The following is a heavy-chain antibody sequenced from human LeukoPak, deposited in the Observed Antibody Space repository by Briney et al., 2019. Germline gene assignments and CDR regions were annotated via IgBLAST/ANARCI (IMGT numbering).Heavy chain of an antibody. CDR1: GGSIGSSGFY. Sequence: PSETLSLTCKVSGGSIGSSGFYWGWIRQPPGKGLEWIGSIYYPESTHYNPSLESRVTISVDTSKYQVSLTLSSVTATDTAVCYCVRHVSSGWDYYNGLDVWGQGTTVTVSS. CDR3: VRHVSSGWDYYNGLDV. CDR2: IYYPEST. D-gene: IGHD6-19*01. J-gene: IGHJ6*02. V-gene: IGHV4-39*01.